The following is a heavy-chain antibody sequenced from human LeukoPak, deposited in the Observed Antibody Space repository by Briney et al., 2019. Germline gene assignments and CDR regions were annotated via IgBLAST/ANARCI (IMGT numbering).Heavy chain of an antibody. CDR2: ISWNSGSI. CDR1: GFTFDDYA. V-gene: IGHV3-9*03. J-gene: IGHJ3*02. D-gene: IGHD3-10*01. Sequence: PGGSLRLSCAASGFTFDDYAMHWVRQAPGRGLEWVSGISWNSGSIGYADSVKGRFTISRDNAKNSLYLQMNSLRAEDMALYYCAKGYIGELRLHAFDIWGQGTMVTVSS. CDR3: AKGYIGELRLHAFDI.